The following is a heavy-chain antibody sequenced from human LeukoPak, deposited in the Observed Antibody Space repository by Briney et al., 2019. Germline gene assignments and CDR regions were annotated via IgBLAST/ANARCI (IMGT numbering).Heavy chain of an antibody. CDR2: INGDGSST. J-gene: IGHJ6*02. CDR1: GFTFSTDW. Sequence: GGSLRLSCAASGFTFSTDWMHWVRRAPGKGLVLVSRINGDGSSTRYADSVKGRFTIPRDNAKNTLYLQMNRLRAEDTAVYYCARSHYYNSSGYFDYYYGLDVWGQGTTVTVSS. CDR3: ARSHYYNSSGYFDYYYGLDV. D-gene: IGHD3-22*01. V-gene: IGHV3-74*01.